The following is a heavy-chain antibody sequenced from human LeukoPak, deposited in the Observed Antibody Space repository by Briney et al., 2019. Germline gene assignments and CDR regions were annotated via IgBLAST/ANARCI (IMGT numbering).Heavy chain of an antibody. CDR3: ARDSLSSGWDY. CDR2: ISGFGDST. V-gene: IGHV3-23*01. Sequence: GGSLRLSCAASGFTFNSYVMSWVRQAPGKGLEWVSAISGFGDSTYSADSVKGRFTISRDNSKNTLYLQMNSLRAEDTAVYYCARDSLSSGWDYWGQGTLVTVSS. CDR1: GFTFNSYV. J-gene: IGHJ4*02. D-gene: IGHD6-19*01.